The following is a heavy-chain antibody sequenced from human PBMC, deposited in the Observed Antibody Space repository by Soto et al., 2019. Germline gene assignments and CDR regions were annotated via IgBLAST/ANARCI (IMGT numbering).Heavy chain of an antibody. J-gene: IGHJ3*02. D-gene: IGHD6-19*01. CDR2: IHSDGST. CDR3: ARDGLNAFDI. Sequence: GGSLRLSCAASGFAVSSTYMSWVRQAPGKGLEWVSVIHSDGSTYYADSVKGRFTISRDNFKNTLYLQMSRLRAEDTALYYCARDGLNAFDIWGQRTMVTVSS. CDR1: GFAVSSTY. V-gene: IGHV3-53*01.